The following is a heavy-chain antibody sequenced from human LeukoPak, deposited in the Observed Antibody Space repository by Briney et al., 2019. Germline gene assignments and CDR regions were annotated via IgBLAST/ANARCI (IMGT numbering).Heavy chain of an antibody. D-gene: IGHD1-1*01. J-gene: IGHJ6*03. Sequence: SETLSLACTVSGGSISSSSYYWGWIRQPPGKGLEWIGSIYYSGSTYYNPSLKSRVTISVDTSKNQFSLKLSSVTAADTAVYYCARAGDSALFEYYYYYMDVWGKGITVTVSS. V-gene: IGHV4-39*07. CDR2: IYYSGST. CDR3: ARAGDSALFEYYYYYMDV. CDR1: GGSISSSSYY.